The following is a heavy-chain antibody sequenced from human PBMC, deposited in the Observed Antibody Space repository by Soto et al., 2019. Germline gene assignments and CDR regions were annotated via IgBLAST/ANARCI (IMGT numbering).Heavy chain of an antibody. J-gene: IGHJ6*02. CDR1: GFSLSTRGVG. CDR3: AHDSTDWYGMDV. CDR2: IYWDDDK. D-gene: IGHD3-22*01. V-gene: IGHV2-5*02. Sequence: QITLKESGPTLVKPTQTLTLTCTFSGFSLSTRGVGVAWIRQPPGKALEWLALIYWDDDKRYSPSLKNRLTITKDTSKNQVVLAMTNMDPVDTATYYCAHDSTDWYGMDVWGQGTMVIVSS.